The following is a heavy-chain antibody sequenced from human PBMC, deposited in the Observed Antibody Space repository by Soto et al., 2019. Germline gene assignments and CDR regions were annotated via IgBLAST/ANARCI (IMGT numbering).Heavy chain of an antibody. CDR3: ARGWGSLDP. J-gene: IGHJ5*02. D-gene: IGHD7-27*01. CDR2: ISVYNGNT. CDR1: GYTFTTYG. Sequence: QVQLLQSGAEVKKPGASVKVSCKASGYTFTTYGITWVRQAPGEGLEWMGWISVYNGNTKYAQKFQGRVTVTTDTSTTTIYMELRSLRSDDTAVYYCARGWGSLDPWGQGTLVTVSS. V-gene: IGHV1-18*01.